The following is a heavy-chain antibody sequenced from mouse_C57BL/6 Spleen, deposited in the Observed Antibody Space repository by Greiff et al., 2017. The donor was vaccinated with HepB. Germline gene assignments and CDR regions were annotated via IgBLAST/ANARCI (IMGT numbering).Heavy chain of an antibody. CDR1: GYAFSSYW. Sequence: VQLQESGAELVKPGASVKISCKASGYAFSSYWMNWVKQRPGKGLEWIGQIYPGDGDTNYNGKFKGKATLTADKSSSTAYMQLSSLTSEDSAVYFCARRPPSYYFDYWGQGTTLTVSS. V-gene: IGHV1-80*01. CDR2: IYPGDGDT. CDR3: ARRPPSYYFDY. J-gene: IGHJ2*01.